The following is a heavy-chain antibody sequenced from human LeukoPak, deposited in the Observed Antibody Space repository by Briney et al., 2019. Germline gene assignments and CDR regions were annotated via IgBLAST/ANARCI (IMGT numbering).Heavy chain of an antibody. J-gene: IGHJ3*02. CDR3: ARLIGYCSGGSCRDAFDI. CDR2: IYYSGNT. D-gene: IGHD2-15*01. CDR1: GGSISSSSYY. Sequence: PSETLSLTCTVSGGSISSSSYYWGWIRQPPGKGLESIGNIYYSGNTYYNPSLKSRVTISVDTSKNQFSLKLSSVTAADTAVYYCARLIGYCSGGSCRDAFDIWGQGTMVTVSS. V-gene: IGHV4-39*07.